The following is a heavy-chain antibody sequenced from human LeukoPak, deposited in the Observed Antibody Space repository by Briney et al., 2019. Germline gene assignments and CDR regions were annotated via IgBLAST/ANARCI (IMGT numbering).Heavy chain of an antibody. V-gene: IGHV1-24*01. Sequence: ASVKVSCKVSGDTLTYFSIHWVRQAPGKGLEWMGGLEPADGKTIYAQKFQGRVTMTEDTSTDTAYLQLSSLRSEDTAVYYCASLEGTGYWGQGTLVTVSS. D-gene: IGHD1-1*01. CDR2: LEPADGKT. CDR1: GDTLTYFS. J-gene: IGHJ4*02. CDR3: ASLEGTGY.